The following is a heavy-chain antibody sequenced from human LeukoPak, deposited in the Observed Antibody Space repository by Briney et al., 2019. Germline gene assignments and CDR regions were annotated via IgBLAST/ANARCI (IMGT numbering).Heavy chain of an antibody. J-gene: IGHJ4*02. CDR3: ARAVYY. CDR2: IYYSGST. Sequence: GSLRLSCAASGFTFSSFWMSWVRQAPGKGLEWIGSIYYSGSTYYNPSLKSRVTISVDTSKNQFSLKLSSVTAADTAVYYCARAVYYWGQGSLVTVSS. V-gene: IGHV4-39*07. D-gene: IGHD5/OR15-5a*01. CDR1: GFTFSSFWM.